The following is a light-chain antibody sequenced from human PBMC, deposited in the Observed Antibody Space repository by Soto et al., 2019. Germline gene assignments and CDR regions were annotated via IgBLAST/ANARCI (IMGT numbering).Light chain of an antibody. V-gene: IGKV1-39*01. J-gene: IGKJ4*01. CDR1: QIISSY. CDR2: AAS. CDR3: QQSYSTPLT. Sequence: DIQMTQSPSSLSASVGDRVTITCRASQIISSYLNWYQQKPGKAPKLLIYAASSLQSGVPSRFSGSGSGTDFTLTISSLQPEDVATYYCQQSYSTPLTFGGGTKVDIK.